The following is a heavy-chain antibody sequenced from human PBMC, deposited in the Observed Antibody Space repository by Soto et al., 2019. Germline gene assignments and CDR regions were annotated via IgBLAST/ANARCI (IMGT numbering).Heavy chain of an antibody. D-gene: IGHD3-16*01. CDR3: ATKITFGGVSDY. Sequence: GGSLRLSCAASGFTFSDYGMNWIRQFPGKGLEWVSTISGSGDSAYYADSVKGRFTISRDNSKNTLYLQMASLRAEDTAIYYCATKITFGGVSDYWGQGTLVTVSS. CDR1: GFTFSDYG. V-gene: IGHV3-23*01. CDR2: ISGSGDSA. J-gene: IGHJ4*02.